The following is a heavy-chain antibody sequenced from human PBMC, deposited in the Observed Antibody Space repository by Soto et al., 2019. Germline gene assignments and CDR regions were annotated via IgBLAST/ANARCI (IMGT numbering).Heavy chain of an antibody. D-gene: IGHD3-16*01. V-gene: IGHV3-30-3*01. CDR2: ISYDGSNK. CDR3: ARELSSGRGIDY. J-gene: IGHJ4*02. CDR1: GFTFSSYA. Sequence: QVQLVESGGGVVQPGRSLRLSCAASGFTFSSYAMHWVRQAPGKGLEWVAVISYDGSNKYYADSVKGRFTISRDNSKNTLYLQMNSLRAEDTAVYYCARELSSGRGIDYWGQGTLVTVSS.